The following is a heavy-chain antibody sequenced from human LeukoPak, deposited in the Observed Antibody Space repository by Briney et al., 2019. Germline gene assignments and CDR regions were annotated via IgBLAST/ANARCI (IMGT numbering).Heavy chain of an antibody. CDR2: ISSSSSYI. CDR1: GFTFSNYN. J-gene: IGHJ1*01. Sequence: GGSLRLSCAASGFTFSNYNMNWVRQGPGKGLEWVSSISSSSSYIYYADSVKGRFTISRDNSKNTLYLQMNSLRAEDTAVYYCARSYSSIWLFQHWGQGTLVTVSS. D-gene: IGHD6-13*01. V-gene: IGHV3-21*04. CDR3: ARSYSSIWLFQH.